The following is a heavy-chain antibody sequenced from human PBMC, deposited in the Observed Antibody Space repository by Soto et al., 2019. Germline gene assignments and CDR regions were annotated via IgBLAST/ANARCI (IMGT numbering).Heavy chain of an antibody. D-gene: IGHD4-4*01. Sequence: ASVKVSCKASGYTFTSYDINWVRQATGQGLEWMGWMNPNSGNTGYAQKFEGRVTMTRNTSISTAYMERRSLRSEDAAVYYCPSSPLKISDSYSLYYDYYMDVCGKQTRVPVSS. J-gene: IGHJ6*03. CDR2: MNPNSGNT. CDR3: PSSPLKISDSYSLYYDYYMDV. V-gene: IGHV1-8*01. CDR1: GYTFTSYD.